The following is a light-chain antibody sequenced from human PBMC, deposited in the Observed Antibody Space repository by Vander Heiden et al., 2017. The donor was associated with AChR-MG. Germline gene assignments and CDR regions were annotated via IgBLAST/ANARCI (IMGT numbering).Light chain of an antibody. J-gene: IGKJ4*01. V-gene: IGKV1-33*01. CDR2: DAS. CDR3: QQYNNLPPALT. CDR1: QDISNY. Sequence: DIQMTQSPSSLSASVGDRVTITCQASQDISNYLNWYQQKPGKAPKLLIYDASNLETGVQSRFSGSGSGTDFTFTISSLQPEDIATYYCQQYNNLPPALTFGGRTKVEIK.